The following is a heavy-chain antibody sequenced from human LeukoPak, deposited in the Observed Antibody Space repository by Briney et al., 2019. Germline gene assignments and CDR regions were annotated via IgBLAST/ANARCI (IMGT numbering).Heavy chain of an antibody. CDR2: VYYSGST. Sequence: SETLSLTCTVSGGSISSSSYHWGWIRQPPGKGLEWIGSVYYSGSTYYNPSLKSRVTISVDTSRNQFSLKLNSVTAADTAVYYCAGLMNGSPADYWGQGTLVTVSS. V-gene: IGHV4-39*01. J-gene: IGHJ4*02. D-gene: IGHD1-26*01. CDR1: GGSISSSSYH. CDR3: AGLMNGSPADY.